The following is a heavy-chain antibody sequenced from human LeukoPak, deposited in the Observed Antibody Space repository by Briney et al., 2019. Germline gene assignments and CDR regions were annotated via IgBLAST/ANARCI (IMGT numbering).Heavy chain of an antibody. J-gene: IGHJ4*02. Sequence: GGSLRLSCAVSGFSLYTYSMNWVRQAPGKGLEWVSSITSTSTYIYYADSVKGRFTISRDNAKNLLYLQMNSLRVEDTAVYYCARVGSAAPVTSSGHTIDYWGQGTLVIVSS. CDR2: ITSTSTYI. V-gene: IGHV3-21*01. CDR3: ARVGSAAPVTSSGHTIDY. CDR1: GFSLYTYS. D-gene: IGHD3-22*01.